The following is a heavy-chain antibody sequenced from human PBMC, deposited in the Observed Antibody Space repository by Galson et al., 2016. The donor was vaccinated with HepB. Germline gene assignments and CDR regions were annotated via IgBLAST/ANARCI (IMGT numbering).Heavy chain of an antibody. Sequence: SLRLSCAASGFIFTTYAMHWIRQAPGKGLEWVAIIGYDGTDKYYADSVKGRFTISRDNSKDTLYLQMNSLRREDTAVYYCARDLSSGWLGDYWGQGILVSVSS. CDR3: ARDLSSGWLGDY. V-gene: IGHV3-30*04. J-gene: IGHJ4*02. D-gene: IGHD6-19*01. CDR2: IGYDGTDK. CDR1: GFIFTTYA.